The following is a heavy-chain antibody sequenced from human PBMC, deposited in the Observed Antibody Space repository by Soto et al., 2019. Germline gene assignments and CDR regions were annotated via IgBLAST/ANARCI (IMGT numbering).Heavy chain of an antibody. CDR3: AKSSTWAHYHYMDV. CDR2: ISGSGDST. Sequence: GGSLRLSCAASGFTFSSYAMSWVRQAPGKGLEWVSVISGSGDSTNYADSVKDRFTISRDNSKNSLYLQMNSLRVEDTAVYYCAKSSTWAHYHYMDVWGKGTTVTVS. CDR1: GFTFSSYA. D-gene: IGHD2-2*01. J-gene: IGHJ6*03. V-gene: IGHV3-23*01.